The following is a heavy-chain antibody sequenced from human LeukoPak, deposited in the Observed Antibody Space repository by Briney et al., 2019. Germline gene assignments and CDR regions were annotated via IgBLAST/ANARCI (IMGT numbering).Heavy chain of an antibody. CDR3: AKVSNEFDF. Sequence: PGGSLRLSCAASGFTFSSYTIHWVRQPPGKGLEWVAVISFDGSNKYYADSVKGRFTISRDNSKNTLYLQMNSLRAEDTALYYCAKVSNEFDFWGQGTLVTVSS. V-gene: IGHV3-30-3*01. J-gene: IGHJ4*02. CDR1: GFTFSSYT. D-gene: IGHD5/OR15-5a*01. CDR2: ISFDGSNK.